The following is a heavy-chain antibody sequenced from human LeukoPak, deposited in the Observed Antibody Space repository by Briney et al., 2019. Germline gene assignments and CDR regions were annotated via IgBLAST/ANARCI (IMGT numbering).Heavy chain of an antibody. J-gene: IGHJ4*02. V-gene: IGHV3-30*04. D-gene: IGHD1-14*01. CDR1: GFTFSSYA. CDR2: ISYDGSNK. CDR3: ARDLTGPDRDY. Sequence: GGSLRLSCAASGFTFSSYAMHWVRQAPGKGLEWVAVISYDGSNKYHEDSVKGRFTISRDNSKNTLYLQMNSLRAEDTAVYYCARDLTGPDRDYWGQGTLVTVSS.